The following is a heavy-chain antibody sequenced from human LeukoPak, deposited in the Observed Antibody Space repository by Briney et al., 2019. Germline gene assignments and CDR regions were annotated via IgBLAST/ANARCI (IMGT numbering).Heavy chain of an antibody. J-gene: IGHJ3*02. CDR2: IWYDGSNK. CDR3: AGGYSSSPSCYVPDAFDI. V-gene: IGHV3-33*01. CDR1: GFTFSSYG. Sequence: PGGSLRLSCAASGFTFSSYGMHWVRQAPGKGLEWVAVIWYDGSNKYYADSVKGRFTISRDNSKNTLYLQMNSLRAEDTAVYYLAGGYSSSPSCYVPDAFDIWGQGTMVTASS. D-gene: IGHD2-2*01.